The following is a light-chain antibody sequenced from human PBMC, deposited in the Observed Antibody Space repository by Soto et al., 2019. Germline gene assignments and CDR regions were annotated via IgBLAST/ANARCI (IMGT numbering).Light chain of an antibody. Sequence: VMTQSPAILSVSPGERATLSCRASQSVSTNVAWYQQIPGQTPRLLIYVASTRATGIPVRFSGSGSGTEFTLTISSLQSEDFAVYYCHQYDDGPYTFGQGTKVEI. CDR2: VAS. CDR1: QSVSTN. V-gene: IGKV3-15*01. CDR3: HQYDDGPYT. J-gene: IGKJ2*01.